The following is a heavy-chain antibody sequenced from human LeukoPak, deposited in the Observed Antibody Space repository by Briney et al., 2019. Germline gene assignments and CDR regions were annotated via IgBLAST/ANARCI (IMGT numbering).Heavy chain of an antibody. CDR2: ISSSSSYI. V-gene: IGHV3-21*01. Sequence: GGSLRLSCAASGFTFSSYSMNWVRQAPGKGLEWVSSISSSSSYIYYADSVKGRFTISRDNSKNTLYLQMNSLRAEDTAVYYCAKDLRQYQLLHDAFDIWGQGTMVTVSS. CDR3: AKDLRQYQLLHDAFDI. D-gene: IGHD2-2*01. CDR1: GFTFSSYS. J-gene: IGHJ3*02.